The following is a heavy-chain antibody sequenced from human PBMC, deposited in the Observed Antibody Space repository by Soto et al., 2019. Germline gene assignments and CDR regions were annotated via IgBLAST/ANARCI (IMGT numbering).Heavy chain of an antibody. CDR1: RFTFSSYA. Sequence: VQLSESGGGLVQPGGSLRLSCAASRFTFSSYAMNWVRQAPGKGLEWVSGISGSGGNTYYADSAKGRFTISRDNSKNTLFLQMNSLRAEDTAVYYCAKEGGSDSFYFDHWGQGTLVTVSS. V-gene: IGHV3-23*01. J-gene: IGHJ4*02. D-gene: IGHD1-26*01. CDR2: ISGSGGNT. CDR3: AKEGGSDSFYFDH.